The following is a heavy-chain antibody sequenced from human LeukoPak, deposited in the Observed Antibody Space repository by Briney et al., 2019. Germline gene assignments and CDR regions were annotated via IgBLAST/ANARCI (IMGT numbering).Heavy chain of an antibody. Sequence: SETLSLTCGVFGVSINDYYWRWIRQSPGKGLEWISEISHTEGTRYNPSLESRVTISVGTSENQLSLKLIFVTAADTAVYYCARIRCGHSGSVCYNHWGLGTLVTVSS. CDR3: ARIRCGHSGSVCYNH. CDR1: GVSINDYY. J-gene: IGHJ4*02. CDR2: ISHTEGT. D-gene: IGHD2-21*01. V-gene: IGHV4-34*01.